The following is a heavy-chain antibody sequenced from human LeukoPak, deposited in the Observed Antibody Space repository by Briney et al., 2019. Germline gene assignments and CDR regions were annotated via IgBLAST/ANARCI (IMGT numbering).Heavy chain of an antibody. J-gene: IGHJ4*02. CDR2: IYSGGRT. CDR3: ARGDVYFDY. V-gene: IGHV3-53*01. Sequence: RAGGSPGLSCVGPGVFVRSNYMGWGRPAPGEGLEWVSVIYSGGRTYYADSVKGRFTISRDNSKSTLYLQMNSLRAEDTAVYYCARGDVYFDYWGQGTLVTVSS. CDR1: GVFVRSNY. D-gene: IGHD2-21*02.